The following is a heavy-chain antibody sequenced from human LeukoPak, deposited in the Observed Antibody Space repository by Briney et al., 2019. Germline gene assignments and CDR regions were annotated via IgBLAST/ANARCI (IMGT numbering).Heavy chain of an antibody. CDR2: INAGNGNT. J-gene: IGHJ4*02. CDR3: AKSKEAYCSSTSCYVLDY. D-gene: IGHD2-2*01. Sequence: ASVKVSCKASGYTFTSYAMHWVRQAPGQTLEWMGWINAGNGNTKYSQKFQGRVTITRDTSASTAYMELSSLRSEDTAVYYCAKSKEAYCSSTSCYVLDYWGQGTLVTVSS. V-gene: IGHV1-3*01. CDR1: GYTFTSYA.